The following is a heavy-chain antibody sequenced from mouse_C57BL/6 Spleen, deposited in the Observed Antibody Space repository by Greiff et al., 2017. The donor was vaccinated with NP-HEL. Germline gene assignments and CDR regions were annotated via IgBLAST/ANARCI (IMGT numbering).Heavy chain of an antibody. Sequence: QVQLQQPGAELVRPGSSVKLSCKASGYTFTSYWMDWVKQRPGQGLEWIGNIYPSDSETHYNQKFKDKATLTVDKSSSTAYMQLSSLTSEDSAVYYCARSGPYDYGGYYFDYWGQGTTLTVSS. CDR3: ARSGPYDYGGYYFDY. J-gene: IGHJ2*01. CDR2: IYPSDSET. CDR1: GYTFTSYW. V-gene: IGHV1-61*01. D-gene: IGHD2-4*01.